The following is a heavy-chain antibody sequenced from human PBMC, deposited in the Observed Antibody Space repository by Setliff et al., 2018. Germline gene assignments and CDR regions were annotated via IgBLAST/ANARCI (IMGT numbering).Heavy chain of an antibody. CDR3: ARDEYSVALFDY. Sequence: GGSLRFSCAASGFTFSDYYMSWIRQAPGKGLEWVSYISSSGSTIYYADSVKGRFTISRDNAKNSLYLQMNSLRAEDTAVYYCARDEYSVALFDYWGQGTLVTVSS. J-gene: IGHJ4*02. CDR1: GFTFSDYY. D-gene: IGHD6-19*01. V-gene: IGHV3-11*01. CDR2: ISSSGSTI.